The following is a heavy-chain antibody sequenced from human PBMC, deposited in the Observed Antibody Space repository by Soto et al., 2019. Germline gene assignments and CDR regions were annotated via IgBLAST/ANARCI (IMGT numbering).Heavy chain of an antibody. J-gene: IGHJ4*02. CDR2: MHDSGRS. CDR1: SDSITNYY. Sequence: QVHLQESGPGLVKPSETLSLTCIVSSDSITNYYWTWIRQSPGKGLEWIGYMHDSGRSNYNPSLTRRAKIAVDTTKKQFPLKRNSVTAADTALFYCTRGGGTSGWYWGQGTLVTVSS. V-gene: IGHV4-59*01. CDR3: TRGGGTSGWY. D-gene: IGHD6-19*01.